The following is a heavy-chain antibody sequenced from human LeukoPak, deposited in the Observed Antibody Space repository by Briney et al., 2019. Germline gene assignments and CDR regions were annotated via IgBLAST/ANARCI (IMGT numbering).Heavy chain of an antibody. CDR2: VSGSGGST. D-gene: IGHD6-19*01. J-gene: IGHJ4*02. CDR3: AGGPLTEVAGTTWDS. V-gene: IGHV3-23*01. CDR1: GFTFSNYA. Sequence: GGSLRLSCAASGFTFSNYAMSWVRQSPRKGLEWVSAVSGSGGSTYYADSVRGRFTVSRDNSQITLYLQMNSLGAEDTAVYFCAGGPLTEVAGTTWDSWGRGTLVTVSS.